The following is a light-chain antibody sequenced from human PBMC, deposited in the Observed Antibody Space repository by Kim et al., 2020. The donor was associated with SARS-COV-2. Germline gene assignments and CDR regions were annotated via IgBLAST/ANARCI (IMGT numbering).Light chain of an antibody. Sequence: RVTISCTGTFSNIGAGYYVHWYQHLPGRAPNLLIRGNTDRPSGVPDRFSGSKSGTSASLTITGLQAEDEADYYCQSYDSNLSGSVFGGGTQLTVL. CDR2: GNT. CDR1: FSNIGAGYY. CDR3: QSYDSNLSGSV. J-gene: IGLJ2*01. V-gene: IGLV1-40*01.